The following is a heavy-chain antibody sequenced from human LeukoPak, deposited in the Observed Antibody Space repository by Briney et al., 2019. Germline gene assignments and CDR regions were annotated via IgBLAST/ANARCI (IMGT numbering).Heavy chain of an antibody. CDR1: GFTFNSYG. CDR3: ARTGSGSRAFDI. D-gene: IGHD1-26*01. CDR2: MWYDGSNK. J-gene: IGHJ3*02. V-gene: IGHV3-33*03. Sequence: GGSLRLSCAASGFTFNSYGMHWVRQAPGKGLEWVAVMWYDGSNKYYADSVKGRFTISRDNAKNSLYLQMNSLRAEDTAVYYCARTGSGSRAFDIWGQGTMLTVSS.